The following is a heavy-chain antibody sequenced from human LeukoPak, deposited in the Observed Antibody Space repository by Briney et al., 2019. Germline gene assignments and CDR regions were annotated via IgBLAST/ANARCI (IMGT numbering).Heavy chain of an antibody. CDR1: EFTFDDYG. CDR2: IYHSGNT. V-gene: IGHV4-38-2*01. J-gene: IGHJ6*03. Sequence: GSLRLSCAASEFTFDDYGMTWVRQAPGKGLEWIGSIYHSGNTYYNPSLKSRVTMSVDTSKNQFSLNLSSVTAADTAVYYCARADYSSSWSHEYFYMDVWGKGTTVTVSS. D-gene: IGHD6-13*01. CDR3: ARADYSSSWSHEYFYMDV.